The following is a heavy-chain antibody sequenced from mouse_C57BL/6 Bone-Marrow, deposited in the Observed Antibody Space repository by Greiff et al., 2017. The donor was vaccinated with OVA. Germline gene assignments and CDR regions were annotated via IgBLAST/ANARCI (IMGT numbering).Heavy chain of an antibody. V-gene: IGHV1-69*01. CDR2: IDPSDSYT. D-gene: IGHD1-1*01. Sequence: VQLQQPGAELVMPGASVKLSCKASGYTFTSYWMHWVKQRPGQGLEWIGEIDPSDSYTNYNQKFKGKSTLTVDKSSSTAYMQLSSLTSEDSAVYYCARPVYYYGSRRYFDVWGTGTTVTVSS. CDR1: GYTFTSYW. J-gene: IGHJ1*03. CDR3: ARPVYYYGSRRYFDV.